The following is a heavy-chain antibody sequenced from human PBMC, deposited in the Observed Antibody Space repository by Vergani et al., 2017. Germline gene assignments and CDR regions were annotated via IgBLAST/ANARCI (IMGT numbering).Heavy chain of an antibody. D-gene: IGHD2-15*01. J-gene: IGHJ6*03. V-gene: IGHV4-39*01. CDR1: GGSISSSSYY. CDR3: ARGPSVVQGHYIYYYSYFMDV. CDR2: IYYSGST. Sequence: QLQLQESGPGLVKPSETLSLTCTVSGGSISSSSYYWGWIRQPPGKGLEWIGSIYYSGSTYYNPSLKSRVTISVDTSKNQFSLKLSSVTAADTAVYYCARGPSVVQGHYIYYYSYFMDVWGKGTTVTVSS.